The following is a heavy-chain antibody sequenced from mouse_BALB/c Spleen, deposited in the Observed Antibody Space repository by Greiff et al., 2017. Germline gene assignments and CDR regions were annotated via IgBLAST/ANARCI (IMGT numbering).Heavy chain of an antibody. D-gene: IGHD2-14*01. CDR3: GRGYYRYDVEYFDV. J-gene: IGHJ1*01. CDR1: GYSFTGYF. V-gene: IGHV1-37*01. CDR2: INPYNGDT. Sequence: EVQRVESGPELVKPGASVKISCKASGYSFTGYFMNWVKQSHGKSLEWIGRINPYNGDTFYNQKFKGKATLTVDKSSSTAHMELLSLTSEDSAVYYCGRGYYRYDVEYFDVWGAGTTVTVSS.